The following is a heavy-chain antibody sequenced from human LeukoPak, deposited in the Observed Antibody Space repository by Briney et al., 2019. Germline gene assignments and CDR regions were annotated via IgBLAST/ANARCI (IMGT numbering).Heavy chain of an antibody. Sequence: SETLSLTCTVSRASISIYSWSWIRQPPGQGLEWLGYIYYSGSPNYNPSLKNRVTMSIDTSRNQFSLKVNSVTAAGTAVYYCAKSNRYCDTASCYEAFDIWGQGTMVTVSS. D-gene: IGHD2-2*01. J-gene: IGHJ3*02. CDR1: RASISIYS. CDR3: AKSNRYCDTASCYEAFDI. CDR2: IYYSGSP. V-gene: IGHV4-59*03.